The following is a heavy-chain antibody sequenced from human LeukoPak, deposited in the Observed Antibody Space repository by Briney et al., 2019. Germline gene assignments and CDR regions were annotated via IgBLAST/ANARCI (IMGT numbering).Heavy chain of an antibody. J-gene: IGHJ4*02. CDR2: INPNSGGT. V-gene: IGHV1-2*02. D-gene: IGHD3-22*01. CDR3: ARSRGYYYDSCGYSDY. CDR1: GYTFTGYY. Sequence: ASVKVSCKASGYTFTGYYMHWVRQAPGQGLERMGWINPNSGGTNYAQKFQGRVTMTRDTSISTAYMELSRLRSDDTAVYYCARSRGYYYDSCGYSDYWGQGTLVTVSS.